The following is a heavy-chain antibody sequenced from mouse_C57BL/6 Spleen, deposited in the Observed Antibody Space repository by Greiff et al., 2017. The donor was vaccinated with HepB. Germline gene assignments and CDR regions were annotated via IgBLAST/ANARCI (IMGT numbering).Heavy chain of an antibody. CDR1: GYTFTSYW. CDR3: AKGLRDFDV. Sequence: QVQLKQPGAELVKPGASVKMSCKASGYTFTSYWITWVKHRPGQGLEWIGDIYPGSGSTNYNEKFKSKATLTVDTSSSTAYMQLSSLTSEDSAVYYCAKGLRDFDVWGTGTTVTVSS. J-gene: IGHJ1*03. V-gene: IGHV1-55*01. CDR2: IYPGSGST. D-gene: IGHD1-1*01.